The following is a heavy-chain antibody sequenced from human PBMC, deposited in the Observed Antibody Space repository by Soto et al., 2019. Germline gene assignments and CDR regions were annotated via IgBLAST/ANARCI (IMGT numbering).Heavy chain of an antibody. D-gene: IGHD2-21*02. CDR1: GDTFTDYY. CDR3: ARGGHVVVVTAAFDY. Sequence: QVQLVQSGAEVKKPGASVKVSCKASGDTFTDYYIHWVRQAPGQGLEWMGTVNPSGGHTTYAQHFLGRMTMTRDTSTSTLYMALTSLTSEHTAVYYCARGGHVVVVTAAFDYWGQGTLVTVSS. V-gene: IGHV1-46*01. J-gene: IGHJ4*02. CDR2: VNPSGGHT.